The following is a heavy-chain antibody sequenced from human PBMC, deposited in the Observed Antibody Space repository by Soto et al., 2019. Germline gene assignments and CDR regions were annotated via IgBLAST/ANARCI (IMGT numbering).Heavy chain of an antibody. D-gene: IGHD3-10*01. Sequence: ASLKVSCKASGYTFTGYYMHWVRQAPGQGLEWMGWINPNSGGTNYAQKFQGRVTMTRDTSISTAYMELSRLRSDDTAVYYCARDNYSYGSGSLGYWGQGTLVTVSS. V-gene: IGHV1-2*02. CDR2: INPNSGGT. CDR3: ARDNYSYGSGSLGY. J-gene: IGHJ4*02. CDR1: GYTFTGYY.